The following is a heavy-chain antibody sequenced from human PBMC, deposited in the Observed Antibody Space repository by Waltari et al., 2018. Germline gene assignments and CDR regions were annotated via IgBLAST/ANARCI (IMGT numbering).Heavy chain of an antibody. D-gene: IGHD3-16*01. V-gene: IGHV3-23*01. J-gene: IGHJ4*02. CDR2: IDVTGSTT. CDR3: AKPLGASDS. CDR1: GFRFNNHA. Sequence: EVQLLESGGGLVQPGGSLTLSCVGSGFRFNNHAMTWVRQSPIKGLEWISGIDVTGSTTYYADSVRGRFTSSRDNVKSTLTLQMNNLRADDTAVYYCAKPLGASDSWGRGTLVTVSS.